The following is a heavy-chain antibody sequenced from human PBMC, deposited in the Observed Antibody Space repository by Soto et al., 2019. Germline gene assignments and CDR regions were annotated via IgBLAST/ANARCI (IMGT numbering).Heavy chain of an antibody. CDR1: GFTFSSHS. CDR3: ARDPEDENWFDP. Sequence: PGGSLRLSCAASGFTFSSHSMNWVRRAPGKGLEWVSSISSSSSYIYYADSVKGRFTISRDNAKNSLYLQMNSLRAEDTAVYYCARDPEDENWFDPWGQGTLVTVSS. J-gene: IGHJ5*02. V-gene: IGHV3-21*01. D-gene: IGHD2-15*01. CDR2: ISSSSSYI.